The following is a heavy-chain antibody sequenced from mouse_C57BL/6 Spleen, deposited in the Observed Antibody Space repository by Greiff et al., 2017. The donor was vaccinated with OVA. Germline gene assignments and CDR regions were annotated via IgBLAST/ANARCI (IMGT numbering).Heavy chain of an antibody. CDR2: IDPETGGT. D-gene: IGHD1-1*01. CDR3: TRAYGSSSYAMDY. J-gene: IGHJ4*01. Sequence: QVQLQQSGAELVRPGASVTLSCKASGYTFTDYEMHWVKQTPVHGLEWIGAIDPETGGTAYNQKFKGKAILTADKSSSTAYMELRSLTSEDSAVYYCTRAYGSSSYAMDYWGQGTSVTVSS. CDR1: GYTFTDYE. V-gene: IGHV1-15*01.